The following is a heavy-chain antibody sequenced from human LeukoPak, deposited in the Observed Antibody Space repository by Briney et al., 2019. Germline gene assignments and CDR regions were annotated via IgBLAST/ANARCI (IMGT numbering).Heavy chain of an antibody. J-gene: IGHJ4*02. CDR1: GASVSSHY. V-gene: IGHV4-4*09. CDR3: AKSYYDYSTYYSYYFNL. D-gene: IGHD3-22*01. CDR2: IYTDGST. Sequence: SETLSLTCTVSGASVSSHYWSWIRQPPGRGLEWIGYIYTDGSTNYSPYLKSRVTISVDTSKNQFALKLSSVPAADTAVYYCAKSYYDYSTYYSYYFNLWGQGALVTVSS.